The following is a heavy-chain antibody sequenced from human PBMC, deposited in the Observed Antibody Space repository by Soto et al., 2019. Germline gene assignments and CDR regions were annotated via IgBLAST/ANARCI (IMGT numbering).Heavy chain of an antibody. CDR1: GGSISSGGYY. CDR2: IYYSGST. CDR3: AGDCSSTSCYTGTDY. Sequence: QVQLQESGPGLVKPSQTLSLTCTVSGGSISSGGYYWSWIRQHPGKGLEWIGYIYYSGSTYYNPALKRRVTISVDTSKNQCCLKLSSVTAADTAVYYGAGDCSSTSCYTGTDYWGQGTLVTVSS. D-gene: IGHD2-2*02. J-gene: IGHJ4*02. V-gene: IGHV4-31*03.